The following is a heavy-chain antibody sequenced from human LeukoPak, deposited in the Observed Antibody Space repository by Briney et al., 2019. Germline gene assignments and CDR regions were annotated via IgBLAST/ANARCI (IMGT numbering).Heavy chain of an antibody. CDR1: GYTFTSYG. CDR2: INPNSGGT. V-gene: IGHV1-2*02. CDR3: ARAYTSPNGPY. J-gene: IGHJ4*02. Sequence: ASVKVSCKASGYTFTSYGISWVRQAPGQGLEWVGWINPNSGGTNYAQKFHGRVTMTRDTSITTAYMGLNRLRSDDTAVYYCARAYTSPNGPYWGQGTLVIVSS. D-gene: IGHD3-16*01.